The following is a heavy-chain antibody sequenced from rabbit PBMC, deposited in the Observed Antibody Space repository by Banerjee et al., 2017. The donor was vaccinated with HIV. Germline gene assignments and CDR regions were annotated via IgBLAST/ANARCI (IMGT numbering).Heavy chain of an antibody. J-gene: IGHJ4*01. V-gene: IGHV1S47*01. CDR2: IYADKRWT. CDR1: GFDFSSYV. CDR3: ARGGANIGYTSSWYLRL. Sequence: QEQLEESAGGLVNPGGSLTLSCKASGFDFSSYVMSWVRQAPGKGLEWIATIYADKRWTYYATWVNGRFTISSDNAQNTVDLQMNSLTAADTATYFCARGGANIGYTSSWYLRLWGPGTLVTVS. D-gene: IGHD1-1*01.